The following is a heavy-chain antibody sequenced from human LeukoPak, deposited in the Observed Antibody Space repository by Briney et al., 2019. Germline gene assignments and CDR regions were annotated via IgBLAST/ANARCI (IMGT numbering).Heavy chain of an antibody. CDR3: ARSPLEMATRFDY. CDR2: IIPIFGTA. V-gene: IGHV1-69*05. Sequence: SVKLSFNASGCTFSSNAISWVRQPPGQGLEWKGGIIPIFGTANYAQKCQGRVTITTDESTSTAYMELSSLRSEDTAVYYCARSPLEMATRFDYWGQGTLVTVSS. CDR1: GCTFSSNA. D-gene: IGHD5-24*01. J-gene: IGHJ4*02.